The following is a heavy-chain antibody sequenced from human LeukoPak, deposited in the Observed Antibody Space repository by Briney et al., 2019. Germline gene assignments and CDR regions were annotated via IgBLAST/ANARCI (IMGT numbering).Heavy chain of an antibody. D-gene: IGHD6-13*01. V-gene: IGHV3-7*01. CDR2: IKQDGSAK. J-gene: IGHJ4*02. Sequence: GGSLRLSCVASGFTFSNAWMAWVRRAPGKGLEWVANIKQDGSAKNYVDYVKGRFTISRDNAKNSLYLQMNSLRAEDSAVYYCARERAYSSFDYWGQGTLLTLSS. CDR3: ARERAYSSFDY. CDR1: GFTFSNAW.